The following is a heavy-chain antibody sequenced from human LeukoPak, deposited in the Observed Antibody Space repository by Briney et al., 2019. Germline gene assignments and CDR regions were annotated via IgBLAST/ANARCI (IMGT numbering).Heavy chain of an antibody. CDR1: GYSISNGYC. CDR3: ARAGSTVVTR. Sequence: SETLSFTCSVSGYSISNGYCWGWIRPPPGKGLEWIGSIYHSGTTYYNPSLKSRVTISVDTSKNQFSLKLSSVTAADTAVYYCARAGSTVVTRWGQGTLVTVSS. V-gene: IGHV4-38-2*02. D-gene: IGHD4-23*01. J-gene: IGHJ4*02. CDR2: IYHSGTT.